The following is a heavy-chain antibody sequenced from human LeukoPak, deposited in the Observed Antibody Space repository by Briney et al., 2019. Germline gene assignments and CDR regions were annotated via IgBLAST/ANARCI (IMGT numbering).Heavy chain of an antibody. J-gene: IGHJ3*02. V-gene: IGHV1-18*01. CDR1: GYTFTNYA. CDR2: ISAYNGNT. D-gene: IGHD6-19*01. CDR3: ARLHSSGWPLDAFDI. Sequence: ASVKVSCKASGYTFTNYAISWVRQAPGQGLEWMGWISAYNGNTKYAQKYQGRVTMTTDTSTSTVYMELRGLTSDDTAVYYCARLHSSGWPLDAFDIWGQGTMVTVSS.